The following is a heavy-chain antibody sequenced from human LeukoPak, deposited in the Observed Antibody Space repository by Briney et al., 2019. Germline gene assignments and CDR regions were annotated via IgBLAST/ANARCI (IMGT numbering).Heavy chain of an antibody. CDR3: ARCHGRGYSHGYLYYYYYMDV. Sequence: ASVKVSCKASGYTFTSYGISWVRQAPGQGLEWMGWISAYNGNTNYAQKLQGRVTMTTDTSTSTAYMELRSLRSDDTAVYYCARCHGRGYSHGYLYYYYYMDVWGKGTTVTVSS. V-gene: IGHV1-18*01. CDR2: ISAYNGNT. J-gene: IGHJ6*03. CDR1: GYTFTSYG. D-gene: IGHD5-18*01.